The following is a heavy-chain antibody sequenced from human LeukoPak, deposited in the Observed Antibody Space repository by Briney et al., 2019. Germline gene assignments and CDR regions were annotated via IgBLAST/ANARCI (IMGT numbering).Heavy chain of an antibody. Sequence: ASVKVSCKASGYIFTSYSMHWVRRAPGQGLEWRGIINTSGGTTNYAQKFQGRVTMTRDPSISTAYMELSRLTSDDTAVYYCARGREVAGTVGYWGHGTLVTVSS. CDR2: INTSGGTT. D-gene: IGHD6-19*01. J-gene: IGHJ4*01. CDR1: GYIFTSYS. CDR3: ARGREVAGTVGY. V-gene: IGHV1-46*01.